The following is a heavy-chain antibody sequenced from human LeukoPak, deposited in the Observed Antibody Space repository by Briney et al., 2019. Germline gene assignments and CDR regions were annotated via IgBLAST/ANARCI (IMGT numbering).Heavy chain of an antibody. Sequence: EASVKVSCKASGYTFTGYYMHWVRQAPGQGLEWMGWINPNSGGTNYAQKFQGRVTMTRDTSITTACMELSRLRSDDTAVYYCARGIAAAPLWLPLGYWGQGTLVTVSS. J-gene: IGHJ4*02. CDR2: INPNSGGT. CDR3: ARGIAAAPLWLPLGY. CDR1: GYTFTGYY. D-gene: IGHD6-13*01. V-gene: IGHV1-2*02.